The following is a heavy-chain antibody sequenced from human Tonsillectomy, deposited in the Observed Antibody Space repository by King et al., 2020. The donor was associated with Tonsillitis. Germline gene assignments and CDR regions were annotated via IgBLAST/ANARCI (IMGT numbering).Heavy chain of an antibody. CDR3: AKDRSFGYYDSSGLGDY. V-gene: IGHV3-23*04. CDR2: ISTSGGST. CDR1: GFTFSSDA. D-gene: IGHD3-22*01. Sequence: VQLVESGGGLVQPGGSLRLSCAASGFTFSSDAMSWVRQAPGKGLEWVSSISTSGGSTYYADSVKGRFTIARDNSKNTRYLQMNSLRAEDTALYYCAKDRSFGYYDSSGLGDYWGQGTLVTVSS. J-gene: IGHJ4*02.